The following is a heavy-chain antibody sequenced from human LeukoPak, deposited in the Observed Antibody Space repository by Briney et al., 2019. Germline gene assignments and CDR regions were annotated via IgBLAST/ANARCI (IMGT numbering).Heavy chain of an antibody. Sequence: SETLSLTCTVSGGSISSSNYYWGWIRQPPGKGLEWIGSIYQSGNTYYNPSLKSRVTIFVDTAKNQFSLRLNSVTAADTAVYYCASRIGYSYGIDYWGQGTLVTVSS. J-gene: IGHJ4*02. CDR3: ASRIGYSYGIDY. D-gene: IGHD5-18*01. V-gene: IGHV4-39*01. CDR2: IYQSGNT. CDR1: GGSISSSNYY.